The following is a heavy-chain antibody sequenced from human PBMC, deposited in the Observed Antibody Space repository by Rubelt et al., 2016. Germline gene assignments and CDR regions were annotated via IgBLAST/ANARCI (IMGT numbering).Heavy chain of an antibody. Sequence: GSGGSTFYADSVKGRFTISRDNSKNTLYLQMNSLRAEDTTVYYCAKGGEYSSGWYYFDYWGQGTLVTVSS. D-gene: IGHD6-19*01. J-gene: IGHJ4*02. CDR3: AKGGEYSSGWYYFDY. V-gene: IGHV3-23*01. CDR2: GSGGST.